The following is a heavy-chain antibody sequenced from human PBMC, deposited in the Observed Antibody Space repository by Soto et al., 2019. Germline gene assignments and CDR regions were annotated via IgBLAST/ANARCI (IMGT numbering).Heavy chain of an antibody. CDR3: ARGSVRSPAHFDY. V-gene: IGHV4-31*03. Sequence: SETLSLTCTVSGGSISSGGYYWSWIRQHPGKGLEWIGYIYYSGSTYYNPSLKSRVTISVDTSKNQFSLKLSSVTAADTAVYSCARGSVRSPAHFDYWGQGTLVTVSP. CDR1: GGSISSGGYY. CDR2: IYYSGST. D-gene: IGHD1-26*01. J-gene: IGHJ4*02.